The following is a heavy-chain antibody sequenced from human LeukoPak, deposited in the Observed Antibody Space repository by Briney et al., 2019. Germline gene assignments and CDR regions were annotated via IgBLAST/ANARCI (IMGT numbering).Heavy chain of an antibody. V-gene: IGHV1-69*05. CDR2: IIPIFGTA. D-gene: IGHD3-9*01. CDR3: ARGYYDILTGYHFDY. CDR1: GGTFSSYA. Sequence: SVKVSCKASGGTFSSYAISWVRQAPGQGLEWMGGIIPIFGTANYAQKLQGRVTMTTDTSTSTAYMELRSLRSDDTAVYYCARGYYDILTGYHFDYWGQGTLVTVSS. J-gene: IGHJ4*02.